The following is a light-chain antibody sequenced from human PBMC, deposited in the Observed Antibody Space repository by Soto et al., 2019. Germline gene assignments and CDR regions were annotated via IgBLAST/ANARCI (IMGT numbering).Light chain of an antibody. CDR3: QQYGTSPRT. V-gene: IGKV3-20*01. J-gene: IGKJ1*01. Sequence: EIVLTQSPGTLSLSPGERATLSCRASQSISNSYLAWHQQKPGQAPRLLIYGSSNRATGIPDRFSGSGSGTDFTLTINSLEPEDFAVYYCQQYGTSPRTFGQGTRVEIK. CDR1: QSISNSY. CDR2: GSS.